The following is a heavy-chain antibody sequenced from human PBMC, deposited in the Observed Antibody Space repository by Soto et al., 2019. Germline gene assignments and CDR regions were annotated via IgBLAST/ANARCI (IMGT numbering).Heavy chain of an antibody. J-gene: IGHJ5*02. CDR1: GFTFSSYA. Sequence: EVQLLESGGGLVQPGGSLRLSCAASGFTFSSYAMSWVRQAPGKGLEWVSAISGSGGSTYYADSVKGRFTISRDNSKNTLYLQMNSLRAEDTAVYYCAKDVVSTVVPAAIVTSGFDPWGQGTLVTVSS. CDR3: AKDVVSTVVPAAIVTSGFDP. CDR2: ISGSGGST. V-gene: IGHV3-23*01. D-gene: IGHD2-2*02.